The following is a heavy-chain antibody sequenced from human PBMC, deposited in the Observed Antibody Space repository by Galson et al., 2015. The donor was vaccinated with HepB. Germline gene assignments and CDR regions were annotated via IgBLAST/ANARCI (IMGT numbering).Heavy chain of an antibody. CDR3: ATFGKVNCDYVFDH. Sequence: SVKVSCKASGVSFRDYGISWVRQAPGHGLEWMGGIIPMFGSPNTAQKFQGRVTISVDESTTTGYMELRSLSSDDTAIYYCATFGKVNCDYVFDHWGQGTQLTISS. D-gene: IGHD4/OR15-4a*01. V-gene: IGHV1-69*13. CDR2: IIPMFGSP. J-gene: IGHJ4*02. CDR1: GVSFRDYG.